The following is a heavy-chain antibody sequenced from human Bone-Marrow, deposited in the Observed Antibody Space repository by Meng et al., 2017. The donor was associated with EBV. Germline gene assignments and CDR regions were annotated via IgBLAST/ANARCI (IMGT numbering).Heavy chain of an antibody. Sequence: GSGTGMGRPSETLSLTCTVSGDSISSSSYYWGWIRQPPGKGPEWIGSIYYSGSTYYNPSLKSRVTILEDTSKNQFSLKLSSVTAADTAVYYCARQMGYNILTGYYHFDYWGQGTLVTVSS. CDR1: GDSISSSSYY. D-gene: IGHD3-9*01. CDR3: ARQMGYNILTGYYHFDY. J-gene: IGHJ4*02. V-gene: IGHV4-39*01. CDR2: IYYSGST.